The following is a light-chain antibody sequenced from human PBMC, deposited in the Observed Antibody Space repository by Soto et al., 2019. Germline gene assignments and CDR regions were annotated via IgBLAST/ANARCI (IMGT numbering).Light chain of an antibody. CDR1: SSDVGGYNY. J-gene: IGLJ1*01. Sequence: QSALTQPASVSGSPGQSITISCTGTSSDVGGYNYVSWYQQNPGKAPKLIIYDVSNRPSGVSNRLSGSKSGNTASLTIYGLQAEDEADYYCSSYTRSSTLVFGTGTKLTVL. CDR3: SSYTRSSTLV. V-gene: IGLV2-14*01. CDR2: DVS.